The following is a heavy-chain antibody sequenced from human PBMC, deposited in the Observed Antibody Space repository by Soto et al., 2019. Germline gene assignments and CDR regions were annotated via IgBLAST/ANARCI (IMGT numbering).Heavy chain of an antibody. CDR2: IYYSGSS. Sequence: SETLSLTCTVSGGSISSYYWSWIRQPPGKGLEWIGYIYYSGSSNYNPSLRSRVTMSVDTSKNQFSLKLNSVTAADTAVYYCAKGLGYFDLWGQAALVSVSS. CDR3: AKGLGYFDL. V-gene: IGHV4-59*01. CDR1: GGSISSYY. D-gene: IGHD1-26*01. J-gene: IGHJ4*02.